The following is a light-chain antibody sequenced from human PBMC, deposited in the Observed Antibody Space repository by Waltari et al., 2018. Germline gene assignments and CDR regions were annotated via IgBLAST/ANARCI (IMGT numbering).Light chain of an antibody. CDR3: CSYAGNYFWV. V-gene: IGLV2-11*01. CDR1: SNDVGGYKY. Sequence: QSALTQPRSVSGSPGQSVTISCTGSSNDVGGYKYVSWYQQHPGKAPKLIFYHVNERPPGVPDRFSGSKSGNTASLTISGLRAEDEADYYCCSYAGNYFWVFGGGTKVTVL. J-gene: IGLJ3*02. CDR2: HVN.